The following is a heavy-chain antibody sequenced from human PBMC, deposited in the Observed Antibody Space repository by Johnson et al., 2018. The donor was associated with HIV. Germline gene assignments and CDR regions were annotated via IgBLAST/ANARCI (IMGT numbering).Heavy chain of an antibody. J-gene: IGHJ3*02. CDR2: IHYDGTNK. CDR3: AKIRRAYYEDAFDM. V-gene: IGHV3-30*02. D-gene: IGHD3-22*01. Sequence: QVLLVESGGGVVKPGGSLRLSCAASGFTFSDYGMHWVRQAPGKGLEWVSFIHYDGTNKYSPDSVKGRFTISRDNSKNTVYLQMNRLRPEDTAVYYCAKIRRAYYEDAFDMWGQGTMVTVSS. CDR1: GFTFSDYG.